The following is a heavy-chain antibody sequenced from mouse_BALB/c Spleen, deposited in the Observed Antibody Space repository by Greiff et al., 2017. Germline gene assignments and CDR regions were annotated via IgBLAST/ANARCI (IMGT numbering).Heavy chain of an antibody. D-gene: IGHD2-4*01. Sequence: LQESGAELMKPGASVKISCKATGYTFSSYWIEWVKQRPGHGLEWIGEILPGSGSTNYNEKFKGKATFTADTSSNTAYMQLSSLTSEDSAVYYCASRSTMITTFAYWGQGTLVTVSA. CDR1: GYTFSSYW. V-gene: IGHV1-9*01. CDR2: ILPGSGST. J-gene: IGHJ3*01. CDR3: ASRSTMITTFAY.